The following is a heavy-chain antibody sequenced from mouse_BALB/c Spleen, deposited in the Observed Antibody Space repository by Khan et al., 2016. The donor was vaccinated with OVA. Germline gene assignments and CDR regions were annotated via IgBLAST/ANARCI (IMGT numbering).Heavy chain of an antibody. CDR1: GYTFSNYW. CDR2: INPSSGYT. CDR3: ARDRIDY. Sequence: VELVESGAELAKPGASVKMSCKASGYTFSNYWIHWVKQRPGQGLEWIGYINPSSGYTYYNQTFNDKATLTTDKSSSTAYMQLSSLTSEDSAVYYWARDRIDYWGQGTTLTVAS. V-gene: IGHV1-7*01. J-gene: IGHJ2*01.